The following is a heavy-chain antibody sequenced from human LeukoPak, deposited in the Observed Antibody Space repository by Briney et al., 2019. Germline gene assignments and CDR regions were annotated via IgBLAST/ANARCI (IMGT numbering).Heavy chain of an antibody. J-gene: IGHJ6*02. D-gene: IGHD4-17*01. CDR2: TYYRSKWYN. CDR1: GDSVSSNSAA. Sequence: SQTLSLTCAISGDSVSSNSAAWNWIRQSPSRGLEWLGRTYYRSKWYNDYAVSVKSRITINPDTSKNQFSLQLNSVTPEDTAVYYCARSPVTLIYYYYYGMDVWGQGTTVTVSS. V-gene: IGHV6-1*01. CDR3: ARSPVTLIYYYYYGMDV.